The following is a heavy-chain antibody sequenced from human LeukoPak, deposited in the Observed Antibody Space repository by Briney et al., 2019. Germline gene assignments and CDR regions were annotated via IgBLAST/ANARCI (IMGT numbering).Heavy chain of an antibody. CDR3: ARPYDFWSGYSHMDV. CDR2: IYYSGST. J-gene: IGHJ6*03. V-gene: IGHV4-39*01. CDR1: GGSISSSSYY. D-gene: IGHD3-3*01. Sequence: SETLSLTCTVSGGSISSSSYYWGWIRQPPGKGLEWIGSIYYSGSTYYNPSLKSRVTISVDTSKNQFSLKLSSVTAADTAVYYCARPYDFWSGYSHMDVWGKGTTVTVSS.